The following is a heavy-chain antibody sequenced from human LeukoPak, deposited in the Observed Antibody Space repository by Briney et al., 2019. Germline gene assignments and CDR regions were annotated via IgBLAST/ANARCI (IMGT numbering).Heavy chain of an antibody. CDR2: FDPEDGET. V-gene: IGHV1-24*01. CDR3: ATGGITIFGVALDY. D-gene: IGHD3-3*01. J-gene: IGHJ4*02. CDR1: GYTLTELP. Sequence: ASVKVSCKVSGYTLTELPMHWVRQAPGKGREWMGGFDPEDGETIYAQKFQGRVTMTEDTSTDTAYMELSSLRSEDTAVYYCATGGITIFGVALDYWGQGTLVTVSP.